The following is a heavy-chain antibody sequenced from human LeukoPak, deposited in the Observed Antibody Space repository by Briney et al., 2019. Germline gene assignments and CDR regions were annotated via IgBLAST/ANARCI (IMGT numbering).Heavy chain of an antibody. CDR3: ARGAWGSGYYFDY. D-gene: IGHD7-27*01. J-gene: IGHJ4*02. CDR1: GGSISSYY. CDR2: INYSGST. V-gene: IGHV4-59*01. Sequence: KPSETLSLTCTVSGGSISSYYWSWIRQPPGKGLEWIGYINYSGSTKYNPSLKSRVTISVDTSKNQFSLKVSSVTAADTAVYYCARGAWGSGYYFDYWGQGTLVTVSS.